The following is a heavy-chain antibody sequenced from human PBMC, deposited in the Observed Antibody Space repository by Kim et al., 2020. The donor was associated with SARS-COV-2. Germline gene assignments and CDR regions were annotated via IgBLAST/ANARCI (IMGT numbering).Heavy chain of an antibody. CDR1: RFTFNSFA. CDR3: AKVDRQTFSGAAFDI. V-gene: IGHV3-23*01. CDR2: VSGSGDNT. Sequence: GGSLRLSCAASRFTFNSFAMSWVRQAPGKGLEWVSTVSGSGDNTYYADSVKGRFTISRDNSKNTLYLQMNSLRAEDTAVYYCAKVDRQTFSGAAFDIWGQGTMVTVSS. J-gene: IGHJ3*02. D-gene: IGHD3-10*01.